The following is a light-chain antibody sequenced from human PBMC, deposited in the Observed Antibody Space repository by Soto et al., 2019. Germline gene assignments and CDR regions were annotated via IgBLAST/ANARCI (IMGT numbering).Light chain of an antibody. V-gene: IGKV3-15*01. J-gene: IGKJ5*01. CDR1: QSVSSN. Sequence: EIVMTQSPATLSVSPGERATLSCRASQSVSSNLAWYQQKPGQAPRLLIYGASTRATGIPARFSGSGSGTEFTLLTSSLQSDDVSVDYCQQYNNWPPITFGQGTRLEIK. CDR3: QQYNNWPPIT. CDR2: GAS.